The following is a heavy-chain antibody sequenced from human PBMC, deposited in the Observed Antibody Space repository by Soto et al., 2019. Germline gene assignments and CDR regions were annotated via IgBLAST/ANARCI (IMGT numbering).Heavy chain of an antibody. CDR2: IYYSGST. D-gene: IGHD5-18*01. CDR1: GGSVSSGSYY. J-gene: IGHJ4*02. Sequence: QVQLQESGPGLVKPSETLSLTCTVSGGSVSSGSYYWSWIRQPPGKGLEWIGYIYYSGSTNYNPSLKSRFTISVDTSKNQFSLKLSSVTAADTAVYYCARISGYSYGLPPYFDYWGQGTLVTVSS. V-gene: IGHV4-61*01. CDR3: ARISGYSYGLPPYFDY.